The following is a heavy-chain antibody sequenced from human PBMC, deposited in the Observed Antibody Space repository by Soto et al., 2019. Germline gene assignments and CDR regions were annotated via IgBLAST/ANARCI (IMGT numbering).Heavy chain of an antibody. J-gene: IGHJ4*02. V-gene: IGHV4-59*01. Sequence: QVQLQESGPGLVKPSETLSLTCSVSGDSIRSYYWSWIRQPPGKGLEWVGYISHSGDTKYNPSVKSRVTISMDTSRNQLSLRMTSVTADDTAFYYCTRGGSGYSSTWAAHWGQGTLVTVSS. CDR2: ISHSGDT. D-gene: IGHD2-2*01. CDR3: TRGGSGYSSTWAAH. CDR1: GDSIRSYY.